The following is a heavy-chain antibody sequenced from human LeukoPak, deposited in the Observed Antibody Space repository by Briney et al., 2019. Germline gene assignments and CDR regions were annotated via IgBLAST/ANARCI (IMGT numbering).Heavy chain of an antibody. CDR3: AKSRHPRIAAAGYYYYYYMDV. CDR1: GFTFDDYA. J-gene: IGHJ6*03. V-gene: IGHV3-43D*03. CDR2: ISWDGGST. Sequence: GGSLRLSCAASGFTFDDYAMHWVRHAPGKGLEWVSLISWDGGSTYYADSVKGRFTISRDNSKNSLYLQMNSLRAEDTALYYCAKSRHPRIAAAGYYYYYYMDVWGKGTTVTVSS. D-gene: IGHD6-13*01.